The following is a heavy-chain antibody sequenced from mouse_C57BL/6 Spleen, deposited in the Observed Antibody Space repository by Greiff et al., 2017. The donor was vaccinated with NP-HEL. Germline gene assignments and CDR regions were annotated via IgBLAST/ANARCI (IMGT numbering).Heavy chain of an antibody. D-gene: IGHD3-2*02. CDR1: GYTFTSYW. V-gene: IGHV1-61*01. CDR3: AIETAQATAWFAY. Sequence: QVQLQQPGAELVRPGSSVKLSCKASGYTFTSYWMDWVKQRPGQGLEWIGNIYPSDSETHYNQKFKDKATLTVDKSSSTAYMQLSSLTSEDSAVYYCAIETAQATAWFAYWGQGTLVTVSA. CDR2: IYPSDSET. J-gene: IGHJ3*01.